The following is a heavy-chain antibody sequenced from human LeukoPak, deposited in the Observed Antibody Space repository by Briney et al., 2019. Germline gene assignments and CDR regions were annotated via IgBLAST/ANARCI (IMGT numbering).Heavy chain of an antibody. J-gene: IGHJ6*03. CDR3: SRGGIRGSGPYYYYMDV. CDR1: GYTFTGYY. Sequence: ASVKVSCKASGYTFTGYYMHWVRQAPGQGLEWMGWINPNSGGTNYAQKFQGRVTMTRDTSISTAYMELSRLRADDVALYYCSRGGIRGSGPYYYYMDVWGKGTTVTVSS. CDR2: INPNSGGT. V-gene: IGHV1-2*02. D-gene: IGHD3-10*01.